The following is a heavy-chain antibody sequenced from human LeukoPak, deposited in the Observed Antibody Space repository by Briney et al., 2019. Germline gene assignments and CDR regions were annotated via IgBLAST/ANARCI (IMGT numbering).Heavy chain of an antibody. CDR3: ARVVTVHYDNYYYLDV. CDR2: IYSDDRI. J-gene: IGHJ6*03. V-gene: IGHV3-53*01. CDR1: DFIVSSNY. D-gene: IGHD3-9*01. Sequence: GGSLRLSCAASDFIVSSNYINWVRQAPGKGLEWVSVIYSDDRIDYADSVKGRFTSSKDNSRNTVYLQMNSLRAEDTAVYYCARVVTVHYDNYYYLDVWGKGTTVTVSS.